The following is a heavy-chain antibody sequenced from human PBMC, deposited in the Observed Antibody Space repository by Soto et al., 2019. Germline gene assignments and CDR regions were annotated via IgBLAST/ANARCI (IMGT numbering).Heavy chain of an antibody. Sequence: ASVKVSCKASGYTFTSYDINWVRQATGQGLEWMGWMNPNSGNTGYAQKFQGRVTMTRNTSISSAYMELSSLRSEDTAVYYCARARVPDDFYYYYCMDVWGKGTTVTVSS. V-gene: IGHV1-8*01. J-gene: IGHJ6*03. CDR1: GYTFTSYD. CDR2: MNPNSGNT. D-gene: IGHD2-2*01. CDR3: ARARVPDDFYYYYCMDV.